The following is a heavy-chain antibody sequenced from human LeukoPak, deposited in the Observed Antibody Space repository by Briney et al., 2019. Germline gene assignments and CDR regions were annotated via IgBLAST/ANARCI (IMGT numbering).Heavy chain of an antibody. CDR1: GYTFTNYW. CDR3: ARHEVGGDSSSGFEYYYYMDV. J-gene: IGHJ6*03. D-gene: IGHD3-3*01. Sequence: GESLKISCKASGYTFTNYWIGWVRQMPGKGLEWMGIIYPDDSDTKYSPSFQGQVTTSVDESISTAYLQWSSLKASDTAIYYCARHEVGGDSSSGFEYYYYMDVWGKGTAVTVSS. CDR2: IYPDDSDT. V-gene: IGHV5-51*01.